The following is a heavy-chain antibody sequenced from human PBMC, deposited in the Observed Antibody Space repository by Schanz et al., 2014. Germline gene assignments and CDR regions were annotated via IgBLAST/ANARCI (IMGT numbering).Heavy chain of an antibody. CDR3: ARGRGCTGGSCYSWFDL. V-gene: IGHV1-18*01. D-gene: IGHD2-15*01. Sequence: QGQLVQSGAEVKKPGASVTVSCKASGYTFTSYGISWVRQAPGQGLEWMGWITAYNGDTNYALKLQGRVTMTTDTSTGTAYMELSSLRSEDTAVYYCARGRGCTGGSCYSWFDLWGQGTLVTVAS. CDR1: GYTFTSYG. CDR2: ITAYNGDT. J-gene: IGHJ5*02.